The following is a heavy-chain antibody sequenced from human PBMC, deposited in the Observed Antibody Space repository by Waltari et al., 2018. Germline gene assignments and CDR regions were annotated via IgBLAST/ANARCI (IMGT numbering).Heavy chain of an antibody. Sequence: QVQLVESGGILVKPGGSLRLSCAASGFTFSDYHMTWIRQAPGKGLEWISYIRSSGRTIYYADSVKGRFTSSRDNAKNSLYLQVNSLRAEDSAVYYCARRGYYYSSSGYYYYFDYWGQGTLVTVSS. CDR3: ARRGYYYSSSGYYYYFDY. J-gene: IGHJ4*02. CDR2: IRSSGRTI. V-gene: IGHV3-11*04. D-gene: IGHD3-22*01. CDR1: GFTFSDYH.